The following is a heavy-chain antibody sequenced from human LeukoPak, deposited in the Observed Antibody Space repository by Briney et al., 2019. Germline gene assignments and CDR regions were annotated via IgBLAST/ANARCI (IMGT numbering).Heavy chain of an antibody. Sequence: SETLSLTCTVSGGSVSSNNYYWSWIRQPPGKGLEWIGYIHYSGGTKYDPSLKSRVTISLDTSKNQFSLNLSSVTAADTAVHYCAKAKIFGVVGGAFDIWGQGTMVTVSS. CDR1: GGSVSSNNYY. D-gene: IGHD3-3*01. CDR3: AKAKIFGVVGGAFDI. V-gene: IGHV4-61*01. J-gene: IGHJ3*02. CDR2: IHYSGGT.